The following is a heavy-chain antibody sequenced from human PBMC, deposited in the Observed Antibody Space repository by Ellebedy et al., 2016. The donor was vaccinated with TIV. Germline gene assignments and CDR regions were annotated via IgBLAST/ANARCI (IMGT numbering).Heavy chain of an antibody. Sequence: GGSLRLXXAASGFTFRISGMTWVRQRPGKGLEWVATVSRGREAYYADPFKGRFFISRDNDLNSVFLQLNNLRVEDTAVYYCSRDGREWSRDCWGQGTLVTVSS. CDR3: SRDGREWSRDC. D-gene: IGHD3-3*01. J-gene: IGHJ4*02. CDR2: VSRGREA. V-gene: IGHV3-21*06. CDR1: GFTFRISG.